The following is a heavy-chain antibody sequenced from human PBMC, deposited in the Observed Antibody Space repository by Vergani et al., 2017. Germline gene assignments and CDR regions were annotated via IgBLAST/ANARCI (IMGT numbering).Heavy chain of an antibody. CDR1: GFTFSSHA. CDR3: GRGSDNYN. CDR2: IKNTGDST. V-gene: IGHV3-23*04. J-gene: IGHJ4*02. D-gene: IGHD5-24*01. Sequence: VQLVESGGAVVQPGGSLRLSCVASGFTFSSHAMSWVRQGPGQGLEWVSSIKNTGDSTHYADSVKGRFTISRDNSKNTLYLQMKSLRVEDTAVYYCGRGSDNYNWGQGTLVTVSS.